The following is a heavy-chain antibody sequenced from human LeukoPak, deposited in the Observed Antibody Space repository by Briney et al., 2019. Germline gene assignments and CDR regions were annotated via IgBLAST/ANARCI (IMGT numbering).Heavy chain of an antibody. CDR2: IKSKSDGGTI. J-gene: IGHJ4*02. V-gene: IGHV3-15*01. CDR3: TTRRQDGW. CDR1: GFTFSDAW. D-gene: IGHD2-15*01. Sequence: GGTLRLSCVGSGFTFSDAWMSWVRQAPGKGLEWVGRIKSKSDGGTIDYVAPVNGRFTISRDDSRNTLYLQMNSLKTEDTAVYYCTTRRQDGWWGQGTLVTVS.